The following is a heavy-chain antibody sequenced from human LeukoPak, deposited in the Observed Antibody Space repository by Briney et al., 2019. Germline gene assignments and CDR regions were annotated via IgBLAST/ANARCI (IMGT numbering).Heavy chain of an antibody. D-gene: IGHD1-26*01. Sequence: GGSLRLSCAASGFTFSSYWMSWVRQAPGKGLEWVANINKDGGEKYYVDSVKGRFTISRDNAKNSLYLQMNSLRADDTAVYYCVKDSPPRYSGSPPAYWGQGTLVTISS. J-gene: IGHJ4*02. CDR3: VKDSPPRYSGSPPAY. V-gene: IGHV3-7*03. CDR1: GFTFSSYW. CDR2: INKDGGEK.